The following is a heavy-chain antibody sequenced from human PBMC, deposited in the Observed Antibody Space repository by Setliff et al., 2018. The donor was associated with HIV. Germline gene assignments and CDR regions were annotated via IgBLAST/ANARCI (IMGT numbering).Heavy chain of an antibody. V-gene: IGHV1-2*02. CDR1: GYTFTGYY. Sequence: ASVKVSCKASGYTFTGYYMHWVRQAPGQGLEWMGWINPNSGGTNSAQKFQGRVTMTRDTSISTAYMELRRLKSDETAVYYCACLPRDIVVDYWGQGTLVTVSS. CDR3: ACLPRDIVVDY. CDR2: INPNSGGT. D-gene: IGHD2-15*01. J-gene: IGHJ4*02.